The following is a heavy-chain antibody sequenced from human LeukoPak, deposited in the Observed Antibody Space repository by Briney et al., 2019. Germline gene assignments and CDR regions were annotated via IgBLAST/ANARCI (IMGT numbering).Heavy chain of an antibody. V-gene: IGHV3-NL1*01. Sequence: PGGSLRLSCAASGFTFSSYGMYWVRQAPRKGLEWVAGIYGGGGVIKYADSVKGRFTISRDNSENILYLQMDSLRVEDTAIYYCAKDRIPDSGYDIDYWGQGTLVTVSS. CDR3: AKDRIPDSGYDIDY. CDR2: IYGGGGVI. D-gene: IGHD5-12*01. J-gene: IGHJ4*02. CDR1: GFTFSSYG.